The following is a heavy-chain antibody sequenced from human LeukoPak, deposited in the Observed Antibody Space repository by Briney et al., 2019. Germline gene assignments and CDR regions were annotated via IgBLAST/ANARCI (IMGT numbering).Heavy chain of an antibody. Sequence: PGGSLRLSCAASGFTFSSYAMSWVRQAPGKGLEWVSAISGSGGSTYYADSVKGRFTISRDNSKNTLYLQMNSLRAEDTAVYYCAKSTKNEYSSSYDFDYWGQGTLVTVSS. CDR3: AKSTKNEYSSSYDFDY. D-gene: IGHD6-6*01. V-gene: IGHV3-23*01. J-gene: IGHJ4*02. CDR2: ISGSGGST. CDR1: GFTFSSYA.